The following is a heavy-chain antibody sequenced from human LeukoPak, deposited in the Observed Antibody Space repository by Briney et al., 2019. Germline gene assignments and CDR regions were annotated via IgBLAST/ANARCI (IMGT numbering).Heavy chain of an antibody. CDR3: ARVPYCRERNAFDI. CDR1: GGSISSYY. Sequence: SETLSLTCTVSGGSISSYYWSWIRQPAGKGLEWIGRIYTSGSTNYNPSLKSRVTMSVDTSKNQFSLKLSSVTAADTAVYYCARVPYCRERNAFDIWGQGTMVTVSS. V-gene: IGHV4-4*07. J-gene: IGHJ3*02. CDR2: IYTSGST. D-gene: IGHD1-1*01.